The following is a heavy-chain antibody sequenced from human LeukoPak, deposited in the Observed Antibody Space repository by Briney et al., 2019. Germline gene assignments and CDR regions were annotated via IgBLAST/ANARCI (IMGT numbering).Heavy chain of an antibody. J-gene: IGHJ4*02. CDR2: INHSGST. Sequence: PSETLSLTCAVYGGSFSGYYWSWIRQPPGKGLEWIGEINHSGSTNYNPSLKSRVTISVDTSKNQFSLELSSVTAADTAVYYCARGRFGGNGDYWGQGTLVTVSS. D-gene: IGHD4-23*01. V-gene: IGHV4-34*01. CDR1: GGSFSGYY. CDR3: ARGRFGGNGDY.